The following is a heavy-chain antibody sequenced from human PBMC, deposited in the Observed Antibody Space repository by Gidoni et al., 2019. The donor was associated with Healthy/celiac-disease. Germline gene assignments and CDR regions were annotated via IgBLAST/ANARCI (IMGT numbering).Heavy chain of an antibody. CDR1: GSTFFAIP. CDR2: IKSKTDGGTT. J-gene: IGHJ5*02. D-gene: IGHD3-22*01. Sequence: EVQLVESGGGLVKPGGSLRLSCAASGSTFFAIPPSFASIFLTKSTKWVGRIKSKTDGGTTDYAAPVKGRFTISRDDSKNTLYLQMNSLKTEDTAVYYCTTDYPNMITATSTWGQGTLVTVSS. CDR3: TTDYPNMITATST. V-gene: IGHV3-15*01.